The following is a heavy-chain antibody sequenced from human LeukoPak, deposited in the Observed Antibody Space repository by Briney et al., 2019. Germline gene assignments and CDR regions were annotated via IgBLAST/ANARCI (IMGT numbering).Heavy chain of an antibody. D-gene: IGHD2-2*01. V-gene: IGHV3-23*01. CDR3: AKDGRGVVVPAAVFDY. Sequence: PGGSLRLSCAASGFTFSSYAMSWVRQAPEKGLEWVSAISGSGGSTYYADSVKGRFTISRDNSKNTLYLQMNSLRAEDTAVYYCAKDGRGVVVPAAVFDYWGQGSLVTVSS. CDR1: GFTFSSYA. CDR2: ISGSGGST. J-gene: IGHJ4*02.